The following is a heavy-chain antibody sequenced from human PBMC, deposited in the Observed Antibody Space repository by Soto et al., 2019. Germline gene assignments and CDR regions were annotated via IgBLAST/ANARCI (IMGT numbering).Heavy chain of an antibody. V-gene: IGHV4-59*01. CDR1: GGSISRYY. J-gene: IGHJ3*01. D-gene: IGHD3-10*01. CDR2: IYYSGST. Sequence: QVQLQESGPGLVKPSETLSLTCTVSGGSISRYYWSWIRQPPGKGLEWIGYIYYSGSTNYNPSLKSRVTISVDTAKTQFSLKLTSVTAADKAVYYCSRRYGSAFDFWGQGTMVTVSS. CDR3: SRRYGSAFDF.